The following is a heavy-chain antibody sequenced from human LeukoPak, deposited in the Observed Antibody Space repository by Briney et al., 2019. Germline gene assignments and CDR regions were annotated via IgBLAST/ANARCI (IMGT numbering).Heavy chain of an antibody. Sequence: PGGSLRLSCAASGFTFSHYWMSWVRQAPGKGLEWMAIINQDATEKHYADSVKGRFIISRDNSKNTLYLHMSSLRAEDTAIYYCAKEFGSWVDYWGQGTLVTVSS. J-gene: IGHJ4*02. V-gene: IGHV3-7*03. CDR2: INQDATEK. CDR1: GFTFSHYW. CDR3: AKEFGSWVDY. D-gene: IGHD3-10*01.